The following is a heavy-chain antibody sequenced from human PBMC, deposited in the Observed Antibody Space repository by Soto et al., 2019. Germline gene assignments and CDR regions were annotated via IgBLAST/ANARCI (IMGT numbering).Heavy chain of an antibody. J-gene: IGHJ3*02. CDR1: GYTLTSYY. CDR3: ANTGSGYYFSGRAFDI. Sequence: ASVKVSCTASGYTLTSYYMHWVRQAPGQGLEWMGIINPSGGTTTYAQKLQGRVTMTRDTSTSTAYMELSSLRSEDTAVYYCANTGSGYYFSGRAFDIWGQGTMVTVSS. CDR2: INPSGGTT. D-gene: IGHD3-22*01. V-gene: IGHV1-46*04.